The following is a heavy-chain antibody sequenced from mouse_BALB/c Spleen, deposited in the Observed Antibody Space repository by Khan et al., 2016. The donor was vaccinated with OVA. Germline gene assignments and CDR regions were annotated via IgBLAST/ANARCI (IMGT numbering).Heavy chain of an antibody. J-gene: IGHJ4*01. D-gene: IGHD2-12*01. V-gene: IGHV2-9*02. CDR2: IWAGGST. CDR1: GFSLTSYG. Sequence: QVQLKQSGPGLVAPSQSLSITCTVSGFSLTSYGIHWVRQPPGKGLEWLGVIWAGGSTNYNSALMSRLSISKDNSKSQVFLKMNSLQTDDTAMYYCARGYCYYEDAMDYWGQGTSVTVSS. CDR3: ARGYCYYEDAMDY.